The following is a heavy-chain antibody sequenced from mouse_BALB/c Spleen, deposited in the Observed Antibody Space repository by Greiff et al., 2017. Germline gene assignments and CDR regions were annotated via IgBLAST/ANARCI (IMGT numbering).Heavy chain of an antibody. D-gene: IGHD1-1*01. CDR3: ARYDKLRLAY. J-gene: IGHJ3*01. Sequence: EVKLMESGPSLVKPSQTLSLTCSVTGDSITSGYWNWIRKFPGNKLEYMGYISYSGSTYYNPSLKSRISITRDTSKNQYYLQLNSVTTEDTATYYCARYDKLRLAYWGQGTLVTVSA. CDR1: GDSITSGY. CDR2: ISYSGST. V-gene: IGHV3-8*02.